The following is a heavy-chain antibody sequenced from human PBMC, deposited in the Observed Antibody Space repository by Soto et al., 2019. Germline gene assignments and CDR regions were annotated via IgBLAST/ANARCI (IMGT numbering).Heavy chain of an antibody. CDR3: ARDEHHYLDY. Sequence: QVQLVESGGGVVQPGRSLRLSCAASGFTFSNYGIHWVRQAPGKGLEWVAVIWYDESNKYYADSVKGRFTISRDNFKNTLYLQMNSLRAEDTAVYYCARDEHHYLDYWGQGTLVTVSS. CDR1: GFTFSNYG. CDR2: IWYDESNK. J-gene: IGHJ4*02. V-gene: IGHV3-33*01.